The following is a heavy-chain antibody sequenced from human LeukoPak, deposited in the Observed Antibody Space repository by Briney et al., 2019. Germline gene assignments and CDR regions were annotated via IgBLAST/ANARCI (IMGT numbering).Heavy chain of an antibody. CDR2: IYYSGAT. CDR3: ARGVYSSGYYYYFDY. Sequence: KPSETLSLTCTVSGGSISSYYWSWIRQPPGKGLEWIGYIYYSGATDYNPSLKSRVTISVGTSNNQFSLNLRSVTAADTAVYYCARGVYSSGYYYYFDYWGQGTLVTVSS. J-gene: IGHJ4*02. V-gene: IGHV4-59*01. D-gene: IGHD3-22*01. CDR1: GGSISSYY.